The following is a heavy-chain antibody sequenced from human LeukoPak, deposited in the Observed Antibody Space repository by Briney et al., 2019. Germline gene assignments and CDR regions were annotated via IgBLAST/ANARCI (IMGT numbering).Heavy chain of an antibody. CDR3: VRGGVEYSIGHNWFDP. Sequence: GGSLRLSCAVSGFTLSSRWMHWVRQAPGKGLVWVSRINSYGSSTTYADSVKGRRTISRDNAKNTLYLQMNSLRAEDTAVYYCVRGGVEYSIGHNWFDPWGQGTLVTVSS. D-gene: IGHD2/OR15-2a*01. V-gene: IGHV3-74*01. J-gene: IGHJ5*02. CDR1: GFTLSSRW. CDR2: INSYGSST.